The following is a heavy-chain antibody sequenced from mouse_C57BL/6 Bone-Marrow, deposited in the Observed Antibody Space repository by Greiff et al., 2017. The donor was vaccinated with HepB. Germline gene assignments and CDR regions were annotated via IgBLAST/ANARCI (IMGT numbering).Heavy chain of an antibody. CDR3: ARRFYWYFDV. J-gene: IGHJ1*03. CDR2: IHPSDSDT. V-gene: IGHV1-74*01. CDR1: GYTLTSYW. Sequence: QVQLQQPGAELVKPGASVKVSCKASGYTLTSYWMHWVKQRPGQGLEWIGRIHPSDSDTNYNQKFKGKATLTVDTSSSTAYMQLSSLTSGDSAVYYCARRFYWYFDVWGTGTTVTVSS. D-gene: IGHD1-1*01.